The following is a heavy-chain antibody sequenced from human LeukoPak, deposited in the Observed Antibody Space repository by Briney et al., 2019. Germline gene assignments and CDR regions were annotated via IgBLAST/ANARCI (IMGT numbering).Heavy chain of an antibody. V-gene: IGHV3-23*01. Sequence: GGSLRLSCAASGFTFSSYAMSWVRQTPGKGLEWVSAISGSGGSTYYADSVKGRFTISRDNAKNSLYLQMNSLRAEDTAVYYCARDGYCSGGSCRPGGYYYYGMDVWGQGTTVTVSS. D-gene: IGHD2-15*01. J-gene: IGHJ6*02. CDR1: GFTFSSYA. CDR2: ISGSGGST. CDR3: ARDGYCSGGSCRPGGYYYYGMDV.